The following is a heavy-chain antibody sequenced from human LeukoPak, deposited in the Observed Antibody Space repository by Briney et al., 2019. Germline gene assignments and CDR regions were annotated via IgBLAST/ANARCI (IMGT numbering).Heavy chain of an antibody. CDR3: ARAAVGYSDYEPPYYYYMDV. CDR1: GGTFSSYA. CDR2: IIPFFGTP. D-gene: IGHD5-12*01. J-gene: IGHJ6*03. V-gene: IGHV1-69*05. Sequence: ASVKVSCKASGGTFSSYAISWVRQAPGQGLEWMGGIIPFFGTPNYAQKFQGRVTMTRDMSTSTVYMELSSLRSEDTAVYYCARAAVGYSDYEPPYYYYMDVWGKGTTVTVSS.